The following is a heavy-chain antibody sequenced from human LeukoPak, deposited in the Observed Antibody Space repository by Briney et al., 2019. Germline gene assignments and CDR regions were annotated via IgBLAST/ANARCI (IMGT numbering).Heavy chain of an antibody. CDR3: ARVVSGYDLDYYYYYMDV. Sequence: SETLSLTCTVSGGSISSGYYWGWIRQPPGKGLEWIGSIYHSGSTYYNPSLKSRVTISVDTSKNQFSLKLSSVTAADTAVYYCARVVSGYDLDYYYYYMDVWGKGTTVTVSS. D-gene: IGHD5-12*01. J-gene: IGHJ6*03. CDR1: GGSISSGYY. CDR2: IYHSGST. V-gene: IGHV4-38-2*02.